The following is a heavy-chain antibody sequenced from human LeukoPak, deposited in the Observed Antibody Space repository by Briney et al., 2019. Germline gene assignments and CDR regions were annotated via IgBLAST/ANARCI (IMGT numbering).Heavy chain of an antibody. Sequence: SETLSLTCTVSGGSISSHYWSWIRQPPGKGLEWIGYIYYSGSTNYNPSLKSRVTISVDTSKNQFSLKLSSVTAADTAVYYCARVAAAAFPAAAPWFDPWGQGTLVTVSS. D-gene: IGHD6-13*01. V-gene: IGHV4-59*11. CDR1: GGSISSHY. CDR2: IYYSGST. CDR3: ARVAAAAFPAAAPWFDP. J-gene: IGHJ5*02.